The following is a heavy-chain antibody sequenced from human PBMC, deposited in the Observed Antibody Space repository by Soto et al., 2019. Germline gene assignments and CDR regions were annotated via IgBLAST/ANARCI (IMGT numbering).Heavy chain of an antibody. CDR2: IGKNDDSGV. V-gene: IGHV3-48*02. CDR3: ASGDSGGWDFDY. Sequence: EVELVESGGGLVQPGGSLRLSCAASGFTFSSHGMNWVRQAPGKGLEWVSYIGKNDDSGVYYADSVKGRFIISRDNARNAQYLRMSSLRDEDTAVYFCASGDSGGWDFDYWGQGTLVSVSP. CDR1: GFTFSSHG. D-gene: IGHD6-19*01. J-gene: IGHJ4*02.